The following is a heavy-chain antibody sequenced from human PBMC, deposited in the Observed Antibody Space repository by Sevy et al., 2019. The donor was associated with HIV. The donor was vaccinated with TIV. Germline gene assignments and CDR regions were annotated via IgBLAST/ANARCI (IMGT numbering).Heavy chain of an antibody. CDR1: GGSISSGSYY. V-gene: IGHV4-61*02. CDR2: IYTSGST. Sequence: SQTLSLTCTVSGGSISSGSYYWSWIRQPAGKGLEWIGRIYTSGSTNYNPSLKSRVTISVDTSKNQFSLKLSSVTAADTAVYYCARIKRGGYCSSTSCYAVWFDPWGQGTLVTVSS. CDR3: ARIKRGGYCSSTSCYAVWFDP. D-gene: IGHD2-2*03. J-gene: IGHJ5*02.